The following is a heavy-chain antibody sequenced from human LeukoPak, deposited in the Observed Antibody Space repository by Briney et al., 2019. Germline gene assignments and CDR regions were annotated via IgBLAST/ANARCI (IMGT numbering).Heavy chain of an antibody. Sequence: ASVKVSCKASGYTFTSYAMHWVRQARGQRLEWMGWINAGNGDTKYSQKFQGRVTITRDTSASTAYMEVSSLRPEDTAVYFCARDRVFSSAWYGAFDIWGQGTMVTVSS. CDR2: INAGNGDT. CDR3: ARDRVFSSAWYGAFDI. D-gene: IGHD6-19*01. CDR1: GYTFTSYA. J-gene: IGHJ3*02. V-gene: IGHV1-3*01.